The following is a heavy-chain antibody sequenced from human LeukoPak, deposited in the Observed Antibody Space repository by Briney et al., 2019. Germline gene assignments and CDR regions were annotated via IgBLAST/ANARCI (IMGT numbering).Heavy chain of an antibody. CDR1: GGTFSSYA. CDR3: ARGRIVATIEAGFDY. J-gene: IGHJ4*02. V-gene: IGHV7-4-1*02. Sequence: ASVKVSCKASGGTFSSYAISWVRQAPGQGLQWMGWINTNTGNPTYAQGFTGRFVFSLDTSVSTAYLQISSLKAEDTAVYYCARGRIVATIEAGFDYWGQGTLVTVSS. CDR2: INTNTGNP. D-gene: IGHD5-12*01.